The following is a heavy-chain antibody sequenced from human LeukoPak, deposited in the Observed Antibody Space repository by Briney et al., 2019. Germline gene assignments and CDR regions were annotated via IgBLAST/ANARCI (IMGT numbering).Heavy chain of an antibody. D-gene: IGHD3-16*01. CDR3: TTEGGVWGYHALDV. V-gene: IGHV3-15*01. Sequence: GGSLTLSCAVSGFSINSVWMSWVRQAPGKGLEWIGRIRGKAQGGTTDYAEPVRGRFSISREDSQNTLYLQMNGLKTEDTAVYYCTTEGGVWGYHALDVWGQGTMVTVS. CDR1: GFSINSVW. CDR2: IRGKAQGGTT. J-gene: IGHJ3*01.